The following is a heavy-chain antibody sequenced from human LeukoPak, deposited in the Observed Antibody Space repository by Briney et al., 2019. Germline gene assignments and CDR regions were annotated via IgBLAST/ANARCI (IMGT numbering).Heavy chain of an antibody. CDR2: IYRDGNT. D-gene: IGHD4-17*01. CDR1: GFTVSDKY. V-gene: IGHV3-66*01. Sequence: PGGSLRLSCAASGFTVSDKYMSWVRQAPGKGLEWVSTIYRDGNTHYAAFVRGRFTISRDNSEDTLYLQMSSLRVEDTAVYYCARDSGDYVGTGGDWGQGTLVMVSS. CDR3: ARDSGDYVGTGGD. J-gene: IGHJ4*02.